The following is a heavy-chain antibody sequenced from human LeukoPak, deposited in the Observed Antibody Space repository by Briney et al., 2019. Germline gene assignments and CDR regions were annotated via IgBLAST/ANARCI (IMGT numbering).Heavy chain of an antibody. CDR3: ARNRARGFVGINWFDP. J-gene: IGHJ5*02. CDR1: GGPFSGYY. D-gene: IGHD6-25*01. Sequence: SSETLSLTCAVYGGPFSGYYWSWIRQPPGKGLEWIGEINHSGSTNYNPSLKSRVTISVDTSKNQFSLKLSSVTAADTAVYYCARNRARGFVGINWFDPWGQGTLVTVSS. CDR2: INHSGST. V-gene: IGHV4-34*01.